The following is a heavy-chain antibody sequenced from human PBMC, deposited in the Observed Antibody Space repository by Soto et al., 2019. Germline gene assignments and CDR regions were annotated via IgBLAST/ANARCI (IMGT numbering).Heavy chain of an antibody. CDR1: GFTFSSYA. D-gene: IGHD2-2*01. CDR2: ISGSGGST. J-gene: IGHJ4*02. V-gene: IGHV3-23*01. CDR3: AKAGRYCSSTSRYALVDY. Sequence: GGSLRLSCAASGFTFSSYAMSWVRQAPGKGLEWVSAISGSGGSTYYADSVKGRFTISRDNSKNTLYLQMNSLRAEDTAVYYCAKAGRYCSSTSRYALVDYWGQGTLVTVSS.